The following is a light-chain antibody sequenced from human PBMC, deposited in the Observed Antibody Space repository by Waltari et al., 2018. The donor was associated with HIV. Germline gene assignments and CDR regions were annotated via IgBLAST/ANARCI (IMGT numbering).Light chain of an antibody. CDR3: QQYNIWPPDA. J-gene: IGKJ2*01. CDR1: QSVSTN. Sequence: EIVLTQSPATLSLFLGERATLSCRASQSVSTNLAWYQQKSGQAPRLLIYGASTRASGIPTRFSGSGSGTEFTLTISSLQSEDFAVYYCQQYNIWPPDAFGQGTKLEIK. CDR2: GAS. V-gene: IGKV3-15*01.